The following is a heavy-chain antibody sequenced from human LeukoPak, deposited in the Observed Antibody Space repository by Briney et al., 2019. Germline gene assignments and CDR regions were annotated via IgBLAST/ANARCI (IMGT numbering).Heavy chain of an antibody. CDR3: AREGMLWHYDYVYLDY. J-gene: IGHJ4*02. CDR1: GFTFSSYW. Sequence: GGSLRLSCAASGFTFSSYWMHWVRQAPGKGLVWVSRIDSDGSSTTYADSVKGRFTISRDNAKNSLYLQMNSLRAEDTAVYYCAREGMLWHYDYVYLDYWGQGTLVTVSS. CDR2: IDSDGSST. V-gene: IGHV3-74*01. D-gene: IGHD3-16*01.